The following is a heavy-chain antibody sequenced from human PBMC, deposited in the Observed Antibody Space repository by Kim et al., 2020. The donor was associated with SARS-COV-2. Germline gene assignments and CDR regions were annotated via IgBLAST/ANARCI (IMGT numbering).Heavy chain of an antibody. J-gene: IGHJ3*01. CDR3: ATTNSGSPYAFHF. CDR1: RYIFTNWW. Sequence: GESLKISCKVSRYIFTNWWIGWVRQMPGKGLDWMGIIYPGHSDTKYSPSFQGQVTISVDKSISTAFLQWSSLKAADTATYYCATTNSGSPYAFHFWGQGTMVSVSS. D-gene: IGHD3-10*01. CDR2: IYPGHSDT. V-gene: IGHV5-51*01.